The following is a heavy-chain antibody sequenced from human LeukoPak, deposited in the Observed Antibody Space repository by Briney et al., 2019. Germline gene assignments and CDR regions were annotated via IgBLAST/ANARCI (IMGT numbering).Heavy chain of an antibody. CDR3: ASPLGGYFEGAFDI. CDR2: IIPIFGTA. J-gene: IGHJ3*02. Sequence: SVKVSCKASGGTFSSYAISWVRQAPGQGPEWMGRIIPIFGTANYAQKFQGRVTITTDESTSTAYMELSSLRSEDTAVYYCASPLGGYFEGAFDIWGQGTMVTVSS. V-gene: IGHV1-69*05. CDR1: GGTFSSYA. D-gene: IGHD3-9*01.